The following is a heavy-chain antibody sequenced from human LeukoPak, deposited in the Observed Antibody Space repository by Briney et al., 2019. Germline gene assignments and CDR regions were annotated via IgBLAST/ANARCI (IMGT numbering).Heavy chain of an antibody. Sequence: GGSLRLSCAASGSTFSSYWMSWVRQAPGKGLEWVANIKQDGSEKYYVDSVKGRFTISRDNAKNSLYPQMNSLRAEDTAVYYCARESVVVVAAKAYNWFDPWGQGTLVTVSS. D-gene: IGHD2-15*01. J-gene: IGHJ5*02. CDR2: IKQDGSEK. V-gene: IGHV3-7*01. CDR1: GSTFSSYW. CDR3: ARESVVVVAAKAYNWFDP.